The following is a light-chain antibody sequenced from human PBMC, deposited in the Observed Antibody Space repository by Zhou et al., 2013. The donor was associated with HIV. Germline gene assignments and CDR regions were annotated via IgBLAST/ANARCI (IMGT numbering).Light chain of an antibody. V-gene: IGKV3-11*01. J-gene: IGKJ5*01. CDR3: QQYATLPRT. CDR2: DAS. CDR1: QSVSSY. Sequence: EIVLTQSPATLSLSPGERATLSCRASQSVSSYLAWYQQKPGQAPRLLIYDASNRATGIPARFKGSGSGTDFTLTITRLEAEDFAVYYCQQYATLPRTFGQGTRLDI.